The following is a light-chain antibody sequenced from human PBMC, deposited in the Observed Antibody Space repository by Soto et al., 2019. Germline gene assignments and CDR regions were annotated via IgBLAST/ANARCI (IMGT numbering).Light chain of an antibody. V-gene: IGLV1-51*01. CDR3: GTWDNSLSAGV. J-gene: IGLJ2*01. CDR2: DNN. CDR1: SSNIGYSY. Sequence: QSVLTQPPSVSAAPGQKVAISCSGSSSNIGYSYVSWYQHLPGTAPKLLIYDNNKRPSGIPDRFSGSKSGTSATLGITGLQTGDEADYYCGTWDNSLSAGVFGGGTQLTVL.